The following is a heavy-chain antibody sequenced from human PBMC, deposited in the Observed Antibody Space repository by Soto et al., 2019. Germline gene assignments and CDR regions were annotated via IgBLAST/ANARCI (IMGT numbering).Heavy chain of an antibody. CDR1: GGYLSSYD. CDR3: ARHSSSWSPIDY. J-gene: IGHJ4*02. V-gene: IGHV4-59*08. D-gene: IGHD6-13*01. CDR2: IYYSGST. Sequence: SETLSLTRTVSGGYLSSYDLSLIRQPPGKGLEWIGYIYYSGSTNYNPSLKSRVTISVDTSKNQFSLKLSSVTAADTAVYYCARHSSSWSPIDYWGQGTLVTVSS.